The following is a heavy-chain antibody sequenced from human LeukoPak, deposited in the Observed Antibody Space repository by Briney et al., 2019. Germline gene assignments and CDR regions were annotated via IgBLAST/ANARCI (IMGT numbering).Heavy chain of an antibody. CDR2: IYPGDSDT. Sequence: SGESLKISCQASGYSFTNYWIGWVRQMPGKGLEWMGIIYPGDSDTRYSPSLQGQVTISADKSISTAYLQWSSLKASDTAMYYCARRPRYNFGPHFDYWGQGTLVTVSS. J-gene: IGHJ4*02. D-gene: IGHD5-18*01. CDR1: GYSFTNYW. V-gene: IGHV5-51*01. CDR3: ARRPRYNFGPHFDY.